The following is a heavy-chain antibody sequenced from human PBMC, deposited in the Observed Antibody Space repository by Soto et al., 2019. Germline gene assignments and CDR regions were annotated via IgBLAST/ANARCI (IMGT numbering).Heavy chain of an antibody. Sequence: QVQLMQSGAEVKKPGSSVKVSYKASGGTFSSYAISWVRQAPGQGLEWMGGIIPIFGTANYAQKFQGRVTITADESTSTAYMELSSLRSEDTAVYYCAIPGIAAAATGELGYWGQGTLVTVSS. CDR1: GGTFSSYA. V-gene: IGHV1-69*01. J-gene: IGHJ4*02. CDR3: AIPGIAAAATGELGY. D-gene: IGHD6-13*01. CDR2: IIPIFGTA.